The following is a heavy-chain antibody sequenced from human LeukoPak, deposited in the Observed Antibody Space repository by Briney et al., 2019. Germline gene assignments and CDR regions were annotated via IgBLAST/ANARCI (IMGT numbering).Heavy chain of an antibody. CDR2: ISGSGTGP. D-gene: IGHD2-15*01. V-gene: IGHV3-23*01. Sequence: PGGSLRLSCAASGLTFSNYAMTWVRQAPGKGLELVSAISGSGTGPYYADSVRGRFTISRDNSKNTLYLQMNSLRAEDTAVYYCAKARGYCSGGSCYSGFDYWGQGTLVTVSS. J-gene: IGHJ4*02. CDR3: AKARGYCSGGSCYSGFDY. CDR1: GLTFSNYA.